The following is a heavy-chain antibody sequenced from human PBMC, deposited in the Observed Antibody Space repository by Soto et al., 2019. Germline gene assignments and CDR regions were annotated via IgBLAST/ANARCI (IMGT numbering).Heavy chain of an antibody. CDR3: ARDLGGGGGLDY. CDR2: ISAYNGKT. D-gene: IGHD3-10*01. J-gene: IGHJ4*02. Sequence: GASVKVSCKASGYTFTSYGISWVRQAPGQGLEWMGWISAYNGKTNYAQKFQGRVTITTDKSTSTAYMELSSLISEDTAVYYCARDLGGGGGLDYWGQGTLVTVSS. CDR1: GYTFTSYG. V-gene: IGHV1-18*01.